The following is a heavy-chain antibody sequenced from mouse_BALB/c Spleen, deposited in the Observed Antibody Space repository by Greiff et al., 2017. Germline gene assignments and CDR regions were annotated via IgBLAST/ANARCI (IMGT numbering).Heavy chain of an antibody. V-gene: IGHV2-2*02. Sequence: VQLQESGPGLVQPSQSLSITCTVSGFSLTSYGVHWVSQSPGKGLEWLGVIWSGGSTDYNAAFISRLSISKDNSKSQVFFKMNSLQANDTAIYYCARKYYGYDYAMDDWGQGTSVTVSS. CDR1: GFSLTSYG. CDR3: ARKYYGYDYAMDD. J-gene: IGHJ4*01. D-gene: IGHD1-2*01. CDR2: IWSGGST.